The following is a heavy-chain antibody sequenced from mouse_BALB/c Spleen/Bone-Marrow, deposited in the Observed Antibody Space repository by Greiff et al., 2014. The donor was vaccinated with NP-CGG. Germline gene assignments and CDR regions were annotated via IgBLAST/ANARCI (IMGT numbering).Heavy chain of an antibody. J-gene: IGHJ4*01. CDR2: IDPENGDT. CDR3: NGNYYAMDY. D-gene: IGHD2-1*01. CDR1: GFNIKDYY. V-gene: IGHV14-4*02. Sequence: DVKLVESGAELVRSGASVKLSCTASGFNIKDYYMHWVKRRPEQGLEWIGWIDPENGDTEYAPKFQGKATMAADTSSNTAYLQLSSLTSEDTAVYYCNGNYYAMDYWGQGTSVTVSS.